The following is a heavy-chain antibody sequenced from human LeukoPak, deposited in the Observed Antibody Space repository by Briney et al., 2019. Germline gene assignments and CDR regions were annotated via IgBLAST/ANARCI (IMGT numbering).Heavy chain of an antibody. V-gene: IGHV3-7*01. D-gene: IGHD6-19*01. Sequence: GGSLRLSCAASGFIFSNYWMTWVRHAPGKGLEWVATIKQDGGEKYYVDSVKGRFTISRDNAKNSLSLQMSSLRAEDTAVYYCARDRLAGSGTSVAFDIWGQGTMVTVSS. J-gene: IGHJ3*02. CDR3: ARDRLAGSGTSVAFDI. CDR2: IKQDGGEK. CDR1: GFIFSNYW.